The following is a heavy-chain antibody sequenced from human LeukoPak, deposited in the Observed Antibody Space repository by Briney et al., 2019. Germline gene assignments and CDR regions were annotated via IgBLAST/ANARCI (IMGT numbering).Heavy chain of an antibody. CDR3: AEAETTLTTGSKAFDI. J-gene: IGHJ3*02. Sequence: GGSLRLSCAASGFTFSDYGMHWVRQAPGKGLEWVAFIRYDGSNKYYADSVKDRYTISRDNSKNTLYLQMNSLTTEDTAVYYCAEAETTLTTGSKAFDIWGQGTMVTVSS. CDR2: IRYDGSNK. CDR1: GFTFSDYG. D-gene: IGHD4-17*01. V-gene: IGHV3-30*02.